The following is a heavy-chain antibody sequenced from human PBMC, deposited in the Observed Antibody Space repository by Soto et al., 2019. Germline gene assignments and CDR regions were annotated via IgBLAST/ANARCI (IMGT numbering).Heavy chain of an antibody. J-gene: IGHJ4*02. V-gene: IGHV3-9*01. CDR1: GFTFDDYA. CDR2: ISWNSGSI. D-gene: IGHD2-2*01. Sequence: EVQLVESGGGLVQPGRSPRLSCAASGFTFDDYAMHWVRQAPGKGLEWVSGISWNSGSIGYADSVKGRFTISRDNAKNSLYLKMNSLRAEDTALYYCAKGGQLLTEGGGYWGQGTLVTVSS. CDR3: AKGGQLLTEGGGY.